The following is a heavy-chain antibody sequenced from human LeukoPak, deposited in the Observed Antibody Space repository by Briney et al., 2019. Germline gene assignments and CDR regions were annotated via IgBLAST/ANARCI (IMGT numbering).Heavy chain of an antibody. J-gene: IGHJ3*02. V-gene: IGHV4-59*01. CDR3: ARGQGGWFGEFRAFDI. CDR1: GGSISSYY. CDR2: IYYSGST. D-gene: IGHD3-10*01. Sequence: PSETLSLTCTVPGGSISSYYWSWIRQPPGKGLEWIGYIYYSGSTNYNPSLKSRVTISVDTSKNQFSLKLSSVTAADTAVYYCARGQGGWFGEFRAFDIWGQGTMVTVSS.